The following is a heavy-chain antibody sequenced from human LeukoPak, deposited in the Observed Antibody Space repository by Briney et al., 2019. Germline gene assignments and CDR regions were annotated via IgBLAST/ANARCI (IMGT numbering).Heavy chain of an antibody. V-gene: IGHV3-7*01. CDR1: GLTISNNW. J-gene: IGHJ3*02. CDR2: IKLDGSEQ. CDR3: ARVGARLGAFDI. D-gene: IGHD6-25*01. Sequence: GGSLRLSCADSGLTISNNWMSWVRQAPGKGLEWVANIKLDGSEQYYVDSVKGRFTISRDNGKNLLYLQMNSLRAEDTAVYYCARVGARLGAFDIWGQGTMVTVSS.